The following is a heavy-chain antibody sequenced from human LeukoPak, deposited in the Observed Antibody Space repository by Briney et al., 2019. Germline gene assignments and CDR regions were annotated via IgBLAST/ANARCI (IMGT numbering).Heavy chain of an antibody. D-gene: IGHD2-15*01. J-gene: IGHJ4*02. V-gene: IGHV1-2*02. CDR3: VREHRYCSGGSCYSGGDY. CDR2: INPNSGGT. Sequence: GASVKVSCKASGYTFTGYYMHWVRQAPGQGLEWMGWINPNSGGTNYAQKSQGRVTMTRDTSISTAYMELSRLRSDDTAVYYCVREHRYCSGGSCYSGGDYWGQGTLVTVSS. CDR1: GYTFTGYY.